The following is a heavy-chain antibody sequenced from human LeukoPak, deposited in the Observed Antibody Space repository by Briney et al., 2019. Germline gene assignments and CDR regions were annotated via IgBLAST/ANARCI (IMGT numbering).Heavy chain of an antibody. Sequence: GGSLRLSCAASGFAFSSYAMGWVRQAPGKGLEWVSAISGGGANTYYAVSVEGRFTISRDSSKNTPYLQMNSLRADDTAVYYCAKGRALEVVAAFNYWGQGTVVTVSS. CDR1: GFAFSSYA. V-gene: IGHV3-23*01. J-gene: IGHJ4*02. CDR2: ISGGGANT. D-gene: IGHD2-15*01. CDR3: AKGRALEVVAAFNY.